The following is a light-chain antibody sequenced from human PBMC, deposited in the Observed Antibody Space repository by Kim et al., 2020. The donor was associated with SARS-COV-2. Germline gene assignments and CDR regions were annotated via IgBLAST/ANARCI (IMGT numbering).Light chain of an antibody. CDR1: QSVSSTY. Sequence: LSPGERATLSCRASQSVSSTYLAWYQQKPGQAPRLLIYGASSRATVIPDRFSGSGSGTDFTLTISRLEPEDFAVYYCQQYGSSPYTFGQGTKLEI. V-gene: IGKV3-20*01. CDR2: GAS. J-gene: IGKJ2*01. CDR3: QQYGSSPYT.